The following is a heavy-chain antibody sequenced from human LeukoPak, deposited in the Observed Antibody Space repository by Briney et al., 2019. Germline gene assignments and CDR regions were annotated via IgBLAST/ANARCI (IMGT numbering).Heavy chain of an antibody. CDR2: IYTSGST. J-gene: IGHJ4*02. D-gene: IGHD1-7*01. CDR1: GGSISSGSYY. CDR3: AREWQLPPITGDLSYYYFDY. Sequence: SETLSLTCTVSGGSISSGSYYWSWVRQPAGKGLEWIGRIYTSGSTNYNPSLKSRVTISVDTSKNQFSLKLSSVTAADTAVYYCAREWQLPPITGDLSYYYFDYWGQGTLVTVSS. V-gene: IGHV4-61*02.